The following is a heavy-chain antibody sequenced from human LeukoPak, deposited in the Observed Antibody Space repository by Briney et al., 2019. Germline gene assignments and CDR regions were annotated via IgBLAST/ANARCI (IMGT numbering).Heavy chain of an antibody. CDR2: IRYDGSEK. CDR3: AKDSVAVTGTGNIDY. V-gene: IGHV3-30*02. CDR1: GFSFSSYG. J-gene: IGHJ4*02. D-gene: IGHD6-19*01. Sequence: GGSLRLSCAASGFSFSSYGMHWVRQAPGKGLEWVAFIRYDGSEKYYADSVKGRFTISRDNSKNTLYMQMNSLRAEDTALCYCAKDSVAVTGTGNIDYWGQGTLVTVSS.